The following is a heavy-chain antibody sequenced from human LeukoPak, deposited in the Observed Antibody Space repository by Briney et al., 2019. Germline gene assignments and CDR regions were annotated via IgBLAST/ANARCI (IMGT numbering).Heavy chain of an antibody. CDR1: GFTFSSYA. V-gene: IGHV3-30*04. D-gene: IGHD6-6*01. J-gene: IGHJ3*02. CDR2: ISYDGSNK. Sequence: PGGSLRLSCAASGFTFSSYATHWVRQAPGKGLEWVAVISYDGSNKYYADSVKGRFTISRDNSKNTLYLQMNSLRAEDTAVYYCLSRRDAFDIWGQGTMVTVSS. CDR3: LSRRDAFDI.